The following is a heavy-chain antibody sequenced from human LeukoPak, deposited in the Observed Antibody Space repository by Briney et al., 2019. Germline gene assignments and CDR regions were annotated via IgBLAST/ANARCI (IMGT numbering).Heavy chain of an antibody. V-gene: IGHV4-4*07. CDR1: GGSISSYY. Sequence: PSETLSLTCTVSGGSISSYYWSWIRQPAGKGLEWIGRSYTSGSTNYNPSLKSRVTISVDKSKNQCSLKLSSVTAADTAVYYCARQGATSKMGWGFDYWGQGTLVTVSS. CDR3: ARQGATSKMGWGFDY. D-gene: IGHD5-12*01. J-gene: IGHJ4*02. CDR2: SYTSGST.